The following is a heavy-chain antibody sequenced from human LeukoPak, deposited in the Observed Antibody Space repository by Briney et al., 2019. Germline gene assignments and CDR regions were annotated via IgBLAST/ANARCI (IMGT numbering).Heavy chain of an antibody. CDR2: IKSKTDGGTT. CDR3: TTGRGASYFDY. CDR1: GSTVSSNY. V-gene: IGHV3-15*01. J-gene: IGHJ4*02. Sequence: GGSLRLSCAASGSTVSSNYMSWVRQAPGKGLEWVGRIKSKTDGGTTDYAAPVKGRFTISRDDSKNTLYLQMNSLKTEDTAVYYCTTGRGASYFDYWGQGTLVTVSS. D-gene: IGHD3-10*01.